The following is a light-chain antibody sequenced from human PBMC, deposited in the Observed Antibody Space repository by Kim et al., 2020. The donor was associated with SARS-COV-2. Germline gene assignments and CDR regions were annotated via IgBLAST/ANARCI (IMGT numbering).Light chain of an antibody. CDR2: DAS. V-gene: IGKV3-15*01. Sequence: SPGDSATLSCRASQSIRSKLAWYQQKPGQAPRLLIYDASTRATGIPARFSGSGSGTEFTLSISSLQSEDFAVYFCQQYNDWPPLTFGGGTKVDIK. CDR3: QQYNDWPPLT. J-gene: IGKJ4*01. CDR1: QSIRSK.